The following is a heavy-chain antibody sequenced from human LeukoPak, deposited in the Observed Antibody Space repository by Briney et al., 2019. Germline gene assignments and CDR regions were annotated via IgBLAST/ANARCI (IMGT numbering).Heavy chain of an antibody. J-gene: IGHJ6*03. Sequence: SETLSLTCAVYGGSFSGYYWSWIRQPPGKGLEWIGEINHSGSTNYNPSLKSRVTISVDTSKNQFSLKLSSVTAADTAVYYCARNYYYYYYMDVWGKGTTVTVSS. V-gene: IGHV4-34*01. CDR1: GGSFSGYY. CDR3: ARNYYYYYYMDV. CDR2: INHSGST.